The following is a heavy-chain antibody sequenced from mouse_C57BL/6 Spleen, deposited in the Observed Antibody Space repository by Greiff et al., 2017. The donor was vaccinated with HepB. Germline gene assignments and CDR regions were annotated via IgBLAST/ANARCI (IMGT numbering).Heavy chain of an antibody. CDR3: ARHELDFDY. Sequence: EVQLQESGGDLVKPGGSLKLSCAASGFTFSSYGMSWVRQTPDKRLEWVATISSGGSYTDYPDSVKGRFTISRDNAKNTLYLQMSSLKSEDTAMYYCARHELDFDYWGQGTTLTVSS. V-gene: IGHV5-6*01. CDR2: ISSGGSYT. J-gene: IGHJ2*01. CDR1: GFTFSSYG.